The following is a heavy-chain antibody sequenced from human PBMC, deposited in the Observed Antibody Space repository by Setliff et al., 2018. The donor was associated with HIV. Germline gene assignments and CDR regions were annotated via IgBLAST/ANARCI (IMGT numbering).Heavy chain of an antibody. CDR1: GFTFSSFV. D-gene: IGHD2-15*01. CDR2: TLNKPYTYTT. J-gene: IGHJ4*02. Sequence: GGSLRLSCAASGFTFSSFVMTWVRQAPGKGLEWVGRTLNKPYTYTTEYAASVKGRFTISRDDSKNMLYLQMNTLKTEDTAVYYCVTLPLLGAGYSQNFDYWGQGTLVTVSS. CDR3: VTLPLLGAGYSQNFDY. V-gene: IGHV3-72*01.